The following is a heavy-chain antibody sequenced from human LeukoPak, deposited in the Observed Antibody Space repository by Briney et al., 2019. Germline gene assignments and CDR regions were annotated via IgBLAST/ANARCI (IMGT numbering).Heavy chain of an antibody. J-gene: IGHJ5*02. Sequence: ASVKVSCKASGYTFTGYYMHWVRQAPGQGLEWMGWINPNSGGTNYAQKFQGRVSMTRDTSISTAYMELSRLRSDDTAVYYCARGPIVLMVYAIGVHDNWFDPWGQGTLVTVSS. CDR3: ARGPIVLMVYAIGVHDNWFDP. CDR1: GYTFTGYY. CDR2: INPNSGGT. D-gene: IGHD2-8*01. V-gene: IGHV1-2*02.